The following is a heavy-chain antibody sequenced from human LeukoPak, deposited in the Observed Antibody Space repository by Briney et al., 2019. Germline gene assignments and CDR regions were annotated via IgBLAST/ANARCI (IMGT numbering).Heavy chain of an antibody. J-gene: IGHJ4*02. Sequence: GGSLKLSCAASGFTFSGTAMHWVRQASGKGLEWVGRIRSKANNYATAYAVSMKGRFTISRDDSKNTAYLQMNSLKTEDTAVYYCTPEGLFDYWGQGTLVTVSS. V-gene: IGHV3-73*01. CDR1: GFTFSGTA. CDR3: TPEGLFDY. CDR2: IRSKANNYAT.